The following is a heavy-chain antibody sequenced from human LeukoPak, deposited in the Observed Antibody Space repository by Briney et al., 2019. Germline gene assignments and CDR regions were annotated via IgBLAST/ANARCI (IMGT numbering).Heavy chain of an antibody. CDR2: IKQDGSEK. D-gene: IGHD2-2*01. CDR3: ARGTPLGYCSSTSCYVSDAFDI. V-gene: IGHV3-7*04. J-gene: IGHJ3*02. CDR1: GFTFSSYW. Sequence: GGSLRLSCAASGFTFSSYWMSWVRQAPGEGLEWVANIKQDGSEKYYVDSVKGRFTISRDNAKNSLYLQMNSLRAEDTAVYYCARGTPLGYCSSTSCYVSDAFDIWGQGTMVTVSS.